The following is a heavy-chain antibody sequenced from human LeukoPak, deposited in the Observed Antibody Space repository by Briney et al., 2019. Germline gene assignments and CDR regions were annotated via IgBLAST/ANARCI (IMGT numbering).Heavy chain of an antibody. CDR1: SGSISNYY. J-gene: IGHJ6*03. V-gene: IGHV4-4*07. CDR2: IYTSGST. D-gene: IGHD4-17*01. CDR3: AREHTGDYRGVYYYYMDV. Sequence: SETLSLTCTVSSGSISNYYWSWIRQPAGKGLEWIGRIYTSGSTNYNPSLKSRVTMSVDTSKNQFSLKLSSVTAADAAVYYCAREHTGDYRGVYYYYMDVWGKGTTVTVSS.